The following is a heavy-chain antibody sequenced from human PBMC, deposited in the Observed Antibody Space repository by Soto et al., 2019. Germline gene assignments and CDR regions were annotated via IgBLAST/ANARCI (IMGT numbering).Heavy chain of an antibody. CDR2: IYNGERT. CDR3: AQTTGWPGFDY. J-gene: IGHJ4*02. Sequence: QVHLQESGPGLVKPSETMSLTCTASGASIRTFYWNWVRQFPGKGLEWIGHIYNGERTNYNPSLKSRVTISVDTSKNQFSLKLSSVTVADTAVYYCAQTTGWPGFDYWGQGTLVTFSS. CDR1: GASIRTFY. V-gene: IGHV4-59*01. D-gene: IGHD6-19*01.